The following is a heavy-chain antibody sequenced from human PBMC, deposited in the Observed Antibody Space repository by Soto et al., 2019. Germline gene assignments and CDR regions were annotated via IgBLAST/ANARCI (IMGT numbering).Heavy chain of an antibody. V-gene: IGHV4-31*03. Sequence: SETLSLTCTVSGGSISSGGYYWSWIRQHPGKGLEWIGYIYYSGSTYYNPSLKSRVTISVDTPKNQFSLKLSSVTAADTAVYYCARNRYCSSTSCYSLGWFYGMDVWGQGTTVTVSS. CDR1: GGSISSGGYY. CDR3: ARNRYCSSTSCYSLGWFYGMDV. J-gene: IGHJ6*02. D-gene: IGHD2-2*01. CDR2: IYYSGST.